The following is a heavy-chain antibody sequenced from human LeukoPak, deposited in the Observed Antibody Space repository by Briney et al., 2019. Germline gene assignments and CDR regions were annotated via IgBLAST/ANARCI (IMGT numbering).Heavy chain of an antibody. CDR1: GFTFSDYY. CDR3: AREFGSGSYYSLLY. Sequence: GGSLRLSCAASGFTFSDYYMSWIRQVPGKGLKCVSYINTIGSTRHYADSVKGRFTISRDNAKNSLYLQMNSLRAADTAVYYCAREFGSGSYYSLLYWGHGTLVTVSS. CDR2: INTIGSTR. D-gene: IGHD3-10*01. V-gene: IGHV3-11*01. J-gene: IGHJ4*01.